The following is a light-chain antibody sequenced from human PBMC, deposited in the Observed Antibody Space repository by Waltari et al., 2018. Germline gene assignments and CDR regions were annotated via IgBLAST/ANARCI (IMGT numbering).Light chain of an antibody. Sequence: QSALTQPRSVSGSPGQSVTPSRTGPSRHLGAYTYVSWYQQPPGKAPKLVIYDVDKRPSGVPDRFSGSKAGNTASLTISGLQTDDDADYYCCSYAGRYTSVFGRGTRVTVL. V-gene: IGLV2-11*01. CDR3: CSYAGRYTSV. CDR2: DVD. CDR1: SRHLGAYTY. J-gene: IGLJ2*01.